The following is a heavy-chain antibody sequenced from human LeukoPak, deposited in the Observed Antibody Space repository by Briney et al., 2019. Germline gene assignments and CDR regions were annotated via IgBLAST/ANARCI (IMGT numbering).Heavy chain of an antibody. D-gene: IGHD2-15*01. CDR1: GFTFSSYA. V-gene: IGHV3-23*01. CDR3: AKGSPLMYPTPSKYYFDY. J-gene: IGHJ4*02. Sequence: PGGSLRLSCAASGFTFSSYAMSWVRQAPGKGLEWVSAISGSGGSTYYADSVKGRFTISRDNSKNTLYLQMNSLRAEDTAVYYCAKGSPLMYPTPSKYYFDYWGQGTLVTVSS. CDR2: ISGSGGST.